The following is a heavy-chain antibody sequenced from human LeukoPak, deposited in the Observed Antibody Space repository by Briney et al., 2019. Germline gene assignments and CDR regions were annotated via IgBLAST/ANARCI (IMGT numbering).Heavy chain of an antibody. CDR2: INAGNGNT. J-gene: IGHJ6*03. CDR1: GYTFTSYT. Sequence: ASVKVSCKASGYTFTSYTMHWVRQAPGQRLEWMGWINAGNGNTKYSQKFQGRVTMTRDTSTSTAYMELSSQRSEDIDVYYCARRGGFLEWLSYYYYYYMDVWGKGTTVTVSS. D-gene: IGHD3-3*01. CDR3: ARRGGFLEWLSYYYYYYMDV. V-gene: IGHV1-3*03.